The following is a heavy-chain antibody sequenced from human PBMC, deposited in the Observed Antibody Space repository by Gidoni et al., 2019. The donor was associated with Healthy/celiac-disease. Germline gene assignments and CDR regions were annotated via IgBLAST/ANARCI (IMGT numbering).Heavy chain of an antibody. Sequence: QVQLQESGPGLVKPSATLSLTCAVSGDSISRSNWWSWVRQPPGQGLEWIGEIYHSGSANYNPSLKSRVTISVDKSKNQFSMELTSVTAADTAVYYCARHPTDDYGGNRGADWGQGTLVTVSS. CDR2: IYHSGSA. J-gene: IGHJ4*02. D-gene: IGHD4-17*01. V-gene: IGHV4-4*02. CDR3: ARHPTDDYGGNRGAD. CDR1: GDSISRSNW.